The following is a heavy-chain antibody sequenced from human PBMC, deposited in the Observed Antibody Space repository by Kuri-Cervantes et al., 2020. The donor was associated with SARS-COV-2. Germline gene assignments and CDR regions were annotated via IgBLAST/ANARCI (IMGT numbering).Heavy chain of an antibody. CDR1: GFTFSSYD. V-gene: IGHV3-13*01. CDR2: IGTAGDT. CDR3: ARDGYYDILTGYPDAFDI. J-gene: IGHJ3*02. D-gene: IGHD3-9*01. Sequence: GESLKISCAASGFTFSSYDMHWVRQATGKGLEWVSAIGTAGDTYYPGSVKGRFTISRENAKNSLYLQMNSLRAEDTAVYYCARDGYYDILTGYPDAFDIWGQGTMVTVSS.